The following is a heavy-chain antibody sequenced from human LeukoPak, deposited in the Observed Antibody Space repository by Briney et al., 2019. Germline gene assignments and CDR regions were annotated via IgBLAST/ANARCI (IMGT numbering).Heavy chain of an antibody. D-gene: IGHD5-18*01. J-gene: IGHJ4*02. Sequence: GGSLRLSCAASGFTFSSYAMSWVRQAPGKGLEWVSAISGSGGSTYYADSVEGRFTISRDNSKNTLYLQMNSLRAEDTAVYYCAKDKWIQLWLFDYWGQGTLVTVSS. CDR3: AKDKWIQLWLFDY. CDR1: GFTFSSYA. V-gene: IGHV3-23*01. CDR2: ISGSGGST.